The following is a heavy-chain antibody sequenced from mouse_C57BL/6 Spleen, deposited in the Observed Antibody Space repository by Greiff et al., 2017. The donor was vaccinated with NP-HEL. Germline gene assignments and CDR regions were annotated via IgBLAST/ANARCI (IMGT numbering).Heavy chain of an antibody. Sequence: DVQLQESGPGLVKPSQSLSLTCSVTGYSITSGYYWNWIRQFPGNKLEWMGYISYDGSNNYNPSLKNRISITRDTSKNQFFLKLNSVTTEDTATYYCAREGDYYGSSYCWYFDVWGTGTTVTVSS. CDR3: AREGDYYGSSYCWYFDV. CDR2: ISYDGSN. V-gene: IGHV3-6*01. D-gene: IGHD1-1*01. J-gene: IGHJ1*03. CDR1: GYSITSGYY.